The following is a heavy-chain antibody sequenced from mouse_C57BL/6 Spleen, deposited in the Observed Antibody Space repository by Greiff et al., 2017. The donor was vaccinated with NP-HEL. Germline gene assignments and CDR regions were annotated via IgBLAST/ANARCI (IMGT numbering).Heavy chain of an antibody. V-gene: IGHV5-15*01. D-gene: IGHD2-2*01. J-gene: IGHJ4*01. CDR2: ISNLAYSI. Sequence: DVHLVESGGGLVQPGGSLKLSCAASGFTFSDYGMAWVRQAPRKGPEWVAFISNLAYSIYYADTVTGRFTISRENAKNTLYLEMSSLRSEDTAMYYCARKGGYDDGYYAMDYWGQGTSVTVSS. CDR1: GFTFSDYG. CDR3: ARKGGYDDGYYAMDY.